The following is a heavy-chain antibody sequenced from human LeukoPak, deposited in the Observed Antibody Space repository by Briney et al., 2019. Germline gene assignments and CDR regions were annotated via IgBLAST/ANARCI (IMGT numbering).Heavy chain of an antibody. CDR2: IKQDGSEK. CDR1: GFTFTNYW. CDR3: AREDDWNYEDY. V-gene: IGHV3-7*01. Sequence: GGSLRLSCAASGFTFTNYWMSWVRQAPGKGLEWVANIKQDGSEKYYVNSVKGRFTISRDNAKNSLYLQMNSLRAEDTAIYYCAREDDWNYEDYWGQGTLVTVSS. D-gene: IGHD1-7*01. J-gene: IGHJ4*02.